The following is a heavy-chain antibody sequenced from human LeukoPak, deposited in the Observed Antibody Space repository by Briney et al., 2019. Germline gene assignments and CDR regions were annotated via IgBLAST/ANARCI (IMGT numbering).Heavy chain of an antibody. CDR2: INPSGGST. V-gene: IGHV1-46*01. CDR1: GYTFTGYY. D-gene: IGHD2-2*01. J-gene: IGHJ6*02. Sequence: ASVKVSCKASGYTFTGYYMHWVRQAPGQGLEWMGIINPSGGSTSYAQKFQGRVTMTRDTSTSTVYMELSSLRSEDTAVYYCARDDYCSSTSCPLWYYYYGMDVWGQGTTVTVSS. CDR3: ARDDYCSSTSCPLWYYYYGMDV.